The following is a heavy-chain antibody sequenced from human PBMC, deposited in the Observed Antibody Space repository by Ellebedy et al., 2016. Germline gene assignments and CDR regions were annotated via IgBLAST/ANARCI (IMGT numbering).Heavy chain of an antibody. CDR3: ARGVGYGWFDP. CDR1: GFTVSTNY. V-gene: IGHV3-53*01. CDR2: TFSDGNT. J-gene: IGHJ5*02. D-gene: IGHD6-13*01. Sequence: GESLKISCAASGFTVSTNYMKWDRQAPGTGLEWVSATFSDGNTYYADSGKVRFTISRDNSKNTLYLQMNSLRAEDTAVYYCARGVGYGWFDPWGQGTLVTVSS.